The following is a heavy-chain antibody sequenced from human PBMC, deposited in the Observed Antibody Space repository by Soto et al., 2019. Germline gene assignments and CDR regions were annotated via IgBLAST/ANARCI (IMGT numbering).Heavy chain of an antibody. CDR1: GVTFSSYS. Sequence: EVQLVESGGALIQPGGSLRLSCAASGVTFSSYSMNWVRQAPGKGLEWVSYISSSSSLIYYADSVKGRFTISRDNAKNSLYLQLNSLRDEDTAVYYCARRAAGSGLGGLVDYWGQGTLVTVSS. J-gene: IGHJ4*02. D-gene: IGHD3-10*01. CDR2: ISSSSSLI. V-gene: IGHV3-48*02. CDR3: ARRAAGSGLGGLVDY.